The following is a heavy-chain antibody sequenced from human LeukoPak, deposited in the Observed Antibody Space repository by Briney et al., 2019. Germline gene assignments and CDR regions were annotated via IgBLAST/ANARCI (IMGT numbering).Heavy chain of an antibody. CDR1: GFTFSSYP. CDR3: AKDPAVASYYFDS. V-gene: IGHV3-23*01. J-gene: IGHJ4*02. D-gene: IGHD6-19*01. CDR2: ISGSGGST. Sequence: GGSLTLSCAASGFTFSSYPMSWLPQAPGKGLECVSGISGSGGSTYSADSVKGRVTISRDTSKSTLYLQMNRLRAEDTAVYYCAKDPAVASYYFDSWGQGTLVTVSS.